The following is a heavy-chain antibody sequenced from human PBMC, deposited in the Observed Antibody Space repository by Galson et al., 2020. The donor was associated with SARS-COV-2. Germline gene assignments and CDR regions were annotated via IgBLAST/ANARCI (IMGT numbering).Heavy chain of an antibody. D-gene: IGHD3-10*01. CDR3: ARAAFDEPLLLWFGELYVGAFDI. CDR1: GFTFSSYA. CDR2: ISYDGSNK. Sequence: GGSLRLSCAASGFTFSSYAMHWVRQAPGKGLEWVAVISYDGSNKYYADSVKGRFTISRDNSKNTLYLQMNSLRAEDTAVYYCARAAFDEPLLLWFGELYVGAFDIWGQGTMVTVSS. V-gene: IGHV3-30-3*01. J-gene: IGHJ3*02.